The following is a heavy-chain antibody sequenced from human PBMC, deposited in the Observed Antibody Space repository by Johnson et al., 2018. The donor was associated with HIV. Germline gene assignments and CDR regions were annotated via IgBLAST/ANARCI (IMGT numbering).Heavy chain of an antibody. Sequence: EVQLVESGGGLVQPGGSLRLSCAVSGFTVSSDYMSWVRQAPGKGLEWVSLIYSGGSTYYADSVKGRFTISRDNSKNTLYLQMNSLRAEDTAVYYCARLGYNHIAIPDAFDIWGQGTMVTVSS. CDR2: IYSGGST. D-gene: IGHD1-14*01. CDR1: GFTVSSDY. J-gene: IGHJ3*02. V-gene: IGHV3-66*02. CDR3: ARLGYNHIAIPDAFDI.